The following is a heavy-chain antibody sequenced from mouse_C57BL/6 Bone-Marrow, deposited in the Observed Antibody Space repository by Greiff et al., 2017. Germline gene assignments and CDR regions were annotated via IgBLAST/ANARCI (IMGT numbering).Heavy chain of an antibody. CDR1: GFSLTSYG. CDR3: ARAPLTTVVATDAMNY. CDR2: IWSDGRT. D-gene: IGHD1-1*01. Sequence: VQLQQSGPGLVAPSPSLSITCTVSGFSLTSYGVHWVRQPPGKGLEWLVVIWSDGRTTYNSALKSSLSISKDNSKSQVSLKMNSLQTDDTAMYYCARAPLTTVVATDAMNYWGQGTAVTVSS. J-gene: IGHJ4*01. V-gene: IGHV2-6*03.